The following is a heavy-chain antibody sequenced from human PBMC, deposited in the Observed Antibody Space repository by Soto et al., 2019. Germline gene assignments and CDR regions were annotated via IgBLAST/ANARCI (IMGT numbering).Heavy chain of an antibody. CDR3: ARGSSAGKRPRRNL. CDR1: GFTFSSFS. J-gene: IGHJ5*02. Sequence: VGSLRLSCASSGFTFSSFSMSWVRHSPGKGLDWASAISGSGGSTYSADSVKGRFTISRDNSKNTLYLQMSSLRAEDTAVYYCARGSSAGKRPRRNLWGQGSRETVSS. CDR2: ISGSGGST. D-gene: IGHD6-6*01. V-gene: IGHV3-23*01.